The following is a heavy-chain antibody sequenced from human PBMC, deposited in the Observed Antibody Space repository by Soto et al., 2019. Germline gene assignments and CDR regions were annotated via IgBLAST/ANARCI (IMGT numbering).Heavy chain of an antibody. CDR3: AKDGIVKNGVWDAFDL. CDR2: LGGGGDDT. J-gene: IGHJ3*01. Sequence: EVQLLESGGGLVQPGGSLRLSCAASGFTFRDYAMSWVRQAPGKGLEWVSGLGGGGDDTYYAASVRGRFTVARDNSKNMLCLQMNSLRAEDTAIYYCAKDGIVKNGVWDAFDLWGRGTKVTVSS. CDR1: GFTFRDYA. D-gene: IGHD2-8*01. V-gene: IGHV3-23*01.